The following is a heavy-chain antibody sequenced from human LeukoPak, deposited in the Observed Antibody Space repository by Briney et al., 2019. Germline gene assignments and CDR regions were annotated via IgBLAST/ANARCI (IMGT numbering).Heavy chain of an antibody. CDR3: ASWARAAADHDF. CDR1: GYTFTGYY. V-gene: IGHV1-2*06. CDR2: INSITGGT. Sequence: ASVKVSCKASGYTFTGYYMYWVRQAPGQGLEWMGQINSITGGTNYAQKFQGRVTMTRNTSISTAYMELSRLGSDDTAVYYGASWARAAADHDFWGQGTLVTVSS. D-gene: IGHD6-13*01. J-gene: IGHJ4*02.